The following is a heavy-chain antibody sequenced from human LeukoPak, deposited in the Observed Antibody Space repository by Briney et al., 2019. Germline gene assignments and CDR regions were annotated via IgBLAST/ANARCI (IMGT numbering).Heavy chain of an antibody. D-gene: IGHD6-13*01. CDR1: GYTLTSYG. Sequence: ASVKVSCKASGYTLTSYGISWVRQAPGQGLEWMGWISAYNGNTNYAQKLQGRVTMTTDTSTSTAYMELWSLRSDDTAVYYCARVNFLAAAGTYATYGWFDPWGQGTLVTVSS. CDR3: ARVNFLAAAGTYATYGWFDP. V-gene: IGHV1-18*01. CDR2: ISAYNGNT. J-gene: IGHJ5*02.